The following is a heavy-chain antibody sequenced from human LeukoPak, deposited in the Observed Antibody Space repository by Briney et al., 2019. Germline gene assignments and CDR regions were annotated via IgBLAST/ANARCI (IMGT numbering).Heavy chain of an antibody. J-gene: IGHJ4*02. Sequence: SETLSLTCTVSGGSVSSGSYYWSWIRQPPGKGLEWIGYIYYSGSTNYNPSLKSRVTISVDTSKNQFSLKLSSVAAADTVVYYCAGAWPKDSSGWYTIDYWGQGTLVTVSS. V-gene: IGHV4-61*01. D-gene: IGHD6-19*01. CDR2: IYYSGST. CDR3: AGAWPKDSSGWYTIDY. CDR1: GGSVSSGSYY.